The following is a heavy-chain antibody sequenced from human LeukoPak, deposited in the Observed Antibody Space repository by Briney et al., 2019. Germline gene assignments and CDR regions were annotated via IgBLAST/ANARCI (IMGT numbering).Heavy chain of an antibody. CDR2: INHSGST. J-gene: IGHJ6*02. Sequence: PSETLSLTCTVSGGSISSGDYYWSWIRQPPGKGLEWIGEINHSGSTNYNPSLKSRVTISVDTSKNQFSLKLSSVTAADTAVYYCARVSARGCTNGVCYYRSYYYGMDVWGQGTTVTVSS. D-gene: IGHD2-8*01. V-gene: IGHV4-30-4*01. CDR3: ARVSARGCTNGVCYYRSYYYGMDV. CDR1: GGSISSGDYY.